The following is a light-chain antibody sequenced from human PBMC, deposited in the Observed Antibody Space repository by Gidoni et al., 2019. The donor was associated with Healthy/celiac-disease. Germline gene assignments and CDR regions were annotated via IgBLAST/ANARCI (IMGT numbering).Light chain of an antibody. CDR2: GAS. V-gene: IGKV3-20*01. CDR3: QQYGSSPWT. Sequence: EIVLTQSPGTLSLSTGERATLSCRASQSVSSSYLAWYQQKPGQAPRLLIYGASSRATGIPDRCSGSGSGTDFTRTISRLEPEDVAVYYCQQYGSSPWTFGQGTKVEIK. J-gene: IGKJ1*01. CDR1: QSVSSSY.